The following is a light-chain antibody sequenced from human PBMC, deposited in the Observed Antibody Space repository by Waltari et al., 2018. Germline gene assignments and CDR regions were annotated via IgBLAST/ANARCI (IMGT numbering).Light chain of an antibody. V-gene: IGLV2-11*01. Sequence: QSALTQPRSVSGSPGQSVTISCTGTRNDLLLYNHLSCDQQHPGKPPKPIIYDVTKRPSGVPDRFSASNSGTTASLTISGLQAEDEADYHCCSYAGSYTVVFGGGTKLTVL. CDR1: RNDLLLYNH. J-gene: IGLJ2*01. CDR3: CSYAGSYTVV. CDR2: DVT.